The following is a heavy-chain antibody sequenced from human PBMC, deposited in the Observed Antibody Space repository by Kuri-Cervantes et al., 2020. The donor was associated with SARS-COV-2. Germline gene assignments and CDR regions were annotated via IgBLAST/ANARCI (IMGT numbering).Heavy chain of an antibody. V-gene: IGHV1-2*02. D-gene: IGHD3-3*01. CDR1: GYTFTGYY. Sequence: ASVKVSCKASGYTFTGYYMHWVRQAPGQGLEWMGWINPNSGGTNYAQKFQGRVTMTRDTSISTVYMELSRLRSDDTAVYYCARDVDPYYDYWSGSAGYWGQGTLVTVSS. J-gene: IGHJ4*02. CDR3: ARDVDPYYDYWSGSAGY. CDR2: INPNSGGT.